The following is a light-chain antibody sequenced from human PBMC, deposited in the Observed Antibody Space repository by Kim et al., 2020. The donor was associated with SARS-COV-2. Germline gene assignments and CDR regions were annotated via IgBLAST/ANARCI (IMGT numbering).Light chain of an antibody. Sequence: GPSGTITCSGGSSNVGKTYVYWYQQLPGAAPRLLIYADSQRPSGVPDRFSGSKSGTSASLAISGLRSEDEADYYCATWDDTLSARVFGGGTKVTVL. CDR2: ADS. V-gene: IGLV1-47*02. CDR3: ATWDDTLSARV. J-gene: IGLJ3*02. CDR1: SSNVGKTY.